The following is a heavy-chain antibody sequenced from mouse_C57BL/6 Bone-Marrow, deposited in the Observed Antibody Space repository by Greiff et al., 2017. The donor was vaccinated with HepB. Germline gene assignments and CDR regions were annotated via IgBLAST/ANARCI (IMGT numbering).Heavy chain of an antibody. CDR2: INPNYGTT. CDR3: ARGYYCGSSPYWDFDV. J-gene: IGHJ1*03. D-gene: IGHD1-1*01. CDR1: GYSFTDYN. Sequence: VQLKQSGPELVKPGASVKISCKASGYSFTDYNMNWVKQSNGKSLEWIGVINPNYGTTSYNQKFKGKATLTVDQSSSTAYMQLNSLTSEDSAVYYCARGYYCGSSPYWDFDVWGTGTTVTVAS. V-gene: IGHV1-39*01.